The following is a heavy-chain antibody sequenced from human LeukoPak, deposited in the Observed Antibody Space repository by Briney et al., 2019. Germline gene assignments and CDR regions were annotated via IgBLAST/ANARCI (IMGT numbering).Heavy chain of an antibody. D-gene: IGHD3-22*01. J-gene: IGHJ4*02. CDR2: IYYSGST. CDR3: ARQPGVYYYDSSVYKDGDY. CDR1: GGSFSSSTYF. Sequence: SETLSLTCTVSGGSFSSSTYFWGWIRQPPGKGLEWIGSIYYSGSTYYNPSLESRVTISVDTSKNQFSLKLSSVTAADTAVYYCARQPGVYYYDSSVYKDGDYWGQGTLVTVSS. V-gene: IGHV4-39*01.